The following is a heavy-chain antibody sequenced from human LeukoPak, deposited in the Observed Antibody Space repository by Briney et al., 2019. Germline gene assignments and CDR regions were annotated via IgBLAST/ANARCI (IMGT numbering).Heavy chain of an antibody. D-gene: IGHD3-3*01. CDR1: RFTFSNFA. V-gene: IGHV3-23*01. CDR2: ISGSGGST. CDR3: AKEALYDFWSGYPVDTYYFDY. Sequence: PGGSLRLSCAASRFTFSNFAMSWVRQAPGKGLEWVSAISGSGGSTYYADSVKGRFTISRDNSKNTLYLQMNSLRAEDTAVYYCAKEALYDFWSGYPVDTYYFDYWGQGTLVTVSS. J-gene: IGHJ4*02.